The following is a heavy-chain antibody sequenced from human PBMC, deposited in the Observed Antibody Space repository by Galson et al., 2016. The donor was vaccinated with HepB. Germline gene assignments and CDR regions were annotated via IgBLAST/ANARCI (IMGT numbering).Heavy chain of an antibody. CDR2: IYYSGST. CDR1: GGSISSGGYY. D-gene: IGHD2-21*01. V-gene: IGHV4-31*03. CDR3: ARATGDSVSVDS. J-gene: IGHJ4*02. Sequence: LSLTCTVSGGSISSGGYYWTWIRQHPGKGLEWIGYIYYSGSTYYNPSLDSRVTMSVDTSRNQFSLKLSSVTAADTAVYHCARATGDSVSVDSWGQGTLVTVSS.